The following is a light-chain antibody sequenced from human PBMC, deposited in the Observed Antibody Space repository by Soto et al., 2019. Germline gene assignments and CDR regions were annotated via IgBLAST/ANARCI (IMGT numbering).Light chain of an antibody. J-gene: IGKJ5*01. V-gene: IGKV1-33*01. CDR3: QQYHSLPIT. CDR2: GAS. CDR1: QDIDNF. Sequence: DIQLTQSPSSLSASLGDRVTITCQASQDIDNFLNWYQHKQGAAPKLLIYGASTLAPGVPSRFSGTESGADFTFTISSLQPEDIATYYCQQYHSLPITFGPGTRLEIK.